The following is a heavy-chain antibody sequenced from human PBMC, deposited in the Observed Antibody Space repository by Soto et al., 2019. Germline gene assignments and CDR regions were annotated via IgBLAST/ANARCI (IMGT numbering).Heavy chain of an antibody. Sequence: SETLSLTCTVSGGSISSGGYYWSWIRQHPGKGLEWIGYIYYSGSTYYNPSLKSRVTISVDTSKNQFSLKLSSVTAADTAVYYCARDVHDILTGSSNFDYWGQGTLVTVSS. D-gene: IGHD3-9*01. V-gene: IGHV4-31*03. J-gene: IGHJ4*02. CDR2: IYYSGST. CDR1: GGSISSGGYY. CDR3: ARDVHDILTGSSNFDY.